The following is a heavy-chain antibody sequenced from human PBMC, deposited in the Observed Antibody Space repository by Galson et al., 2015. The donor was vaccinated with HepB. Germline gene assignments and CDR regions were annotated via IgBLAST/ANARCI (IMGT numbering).Heavy chain of an antibody. CDR3: ARDGGIVVVVAAFDY. Sequence: SLRLSCAASGFTFSSYSMNWVRQAPGKGLEWVSYISSSSSTIYYADSVKGRFTISRDNAKNSLYLQMNSLRAEDTAVYYCARDGGIVVVVAAFDYWGQGTLVTVSS. CDR1: GFTFSSYS. V-gene: IGHV3-48*01. CDR2: ISSSSSTI. J-gene: IGHJ4*02. D-gene: IGHD2-15*01.